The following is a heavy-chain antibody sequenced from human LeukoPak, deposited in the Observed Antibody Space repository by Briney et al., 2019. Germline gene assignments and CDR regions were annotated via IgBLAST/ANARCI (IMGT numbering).Heavy chain of an antibody. Sequence: ASVKVSCKASGGTFSSYAISWVRQAPGQGLEWMGGIIPIFGTANYAQKLQGRVTITADKSTTTAYMELSSLRSEDTAVYYCARSAADYYDSSGYALWGQGTLVTVSS. CDR3: ARSAADYYDSSGYAL. J-gene: IGHJ4*02. CDR1: GGTFSSYA. V-gene: IGHV1-69*06. D-gene: IGHD3-22*01. CDR2: IIPIFGTA.